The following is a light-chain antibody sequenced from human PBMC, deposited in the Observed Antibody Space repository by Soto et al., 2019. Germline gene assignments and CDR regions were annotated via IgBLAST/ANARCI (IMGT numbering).Light chain of an antibody. CDR3: QQYNNWPLT. CDR1: QSVTSTH. J-gene: IGKJ4*01. V-gene: IGKV3D-15*01. Sequence: EIVLTQSPGTLSLSPGERATLSCRASQSVTSTHLAWYQQKPGQAPRLLIYDASTRATGIPARFSGSQSGTEFTLTISSLLSEDFAVYSCQQYNNWPLTFGGGTKVDIK. CDR2: DAS.